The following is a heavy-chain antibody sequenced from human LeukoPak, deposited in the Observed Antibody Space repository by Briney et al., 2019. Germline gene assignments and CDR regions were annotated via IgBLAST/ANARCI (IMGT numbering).Heavy chain of an antibody. D-gene: IGHD1-1*01. V-gene: IGHV4-39*01. CDR3: ARLYNIGSPDI. J-gene: IGHJ3*02. Sequence: SETLSLTCSISGGSISSSTYYWGWLRQPPGKGLEWIGSIYHSGSTYYNPSLKSRVTISVDTSKNQFSLKLSSVTAADTAVYYCARLYNIGSPDIWGQGTMVTVSS. CDR1: GGSISSSTYY. CDR2: IYHSGST.